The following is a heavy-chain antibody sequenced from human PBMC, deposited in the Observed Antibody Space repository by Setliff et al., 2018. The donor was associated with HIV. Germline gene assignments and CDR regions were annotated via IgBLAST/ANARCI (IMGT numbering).Heavy chain of an antibody. D-gene: IGHD3-10*01. CDR1: GDSISTYC. J-gene: IGHJ6*02. Sequence: SETLSLTCTVSGDSISTYCWIWIRQPPGKGLEWIGNIYTSGSTNYNPSLRSRVTISVDTSKNQFSLKLRSVIAADTAVYYCAGFGDSHYYYYGMDVWGRGTKVTVSS. CDR2: IYTSGST. V-gene: IGHV4-4*09. CDR3: AGFGDSHYYYYGMDV.